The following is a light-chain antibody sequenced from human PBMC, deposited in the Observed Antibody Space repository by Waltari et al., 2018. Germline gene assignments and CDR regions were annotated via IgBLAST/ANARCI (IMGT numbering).Light chain of an antibody. CDR2: DAS. Sequence: DIQMTQSPSTVSASVGDRVTITCRASQSISSWLAWYQQKPGKAPKLLIYDASSLESGVPSRFSGSGSGTEFTLTISSLQPDDFAAYYCQQSYSTPLTFGGGTKVEIK. V-gene: IGKV1-5*01. CDR3: QQSYSTPLT. CDR1: QSISSW. J-gene: IGKJ4*01.